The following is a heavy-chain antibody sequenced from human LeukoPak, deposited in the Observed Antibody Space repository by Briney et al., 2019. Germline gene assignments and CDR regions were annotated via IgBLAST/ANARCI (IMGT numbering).Heavy chain of an antibody. V-gene: IGHV3-23*01. CDR3: ARQRSGSNWDC. Sequence: PGGALRLSCAASGFTVSSNYMTWVRQAPGKGLEWVSVISGSGGNTYYADSVKGRFTISRDNSKNTLYLQMNSLGAEDAAVYYCARQRSGSNWDCWGQGTLVTVSS. CDR2: ISGSGGNT. J-gene: IGHJ4*02. D-gene: IGHD1-26*01. CDR1: GFTVSSNY.